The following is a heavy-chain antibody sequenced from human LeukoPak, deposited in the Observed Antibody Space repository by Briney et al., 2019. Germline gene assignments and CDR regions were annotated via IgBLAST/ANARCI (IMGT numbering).Heavy chain of an antibody. D-gene: IGHD3-10*01. CDR2: IYYSGAT. CDR1: GGSISPLY. CDR3: VRGGVAAKYYFDF. J-gene: IGHJ4*02. V-gene: IGHV4-59*11. Sequence: SETLSLTCTVSGGSISPLYWSWIRQPPGKGLEFIGYIYYSGATNYNPSLTSRVTLSVDTSKNQFSLKLSSVTAADTAVYYCVRGGVAAKYYFDFWGQGTLVTVSS.